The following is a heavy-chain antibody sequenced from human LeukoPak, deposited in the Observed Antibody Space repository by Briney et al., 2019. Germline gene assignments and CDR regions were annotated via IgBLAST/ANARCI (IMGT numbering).Heavy chain of an antibody. CDR2: IIPIFGTA. J-gene: IGHJ4*02. CDR3: ARGPLVVVTAIPDYFDY. Sequence: SVKVSCTASGGTFSSYAISWVRQAPGQGLEWMGGIIPIFGTANYAQKFQGRVTITADKSTSTAYMELSSLRSEDTAVYYCARGPLVVVTAIPDYFDYWGQGTLVTVSS. V-gene: IGHV1-69*06. D-gene: IGHD2-21*02. CDR1: GGTFSSYA.